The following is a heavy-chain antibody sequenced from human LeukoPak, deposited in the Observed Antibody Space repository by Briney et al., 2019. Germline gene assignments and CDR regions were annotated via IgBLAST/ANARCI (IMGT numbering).Heavy chain of an antibody. CDR2: VNPDGNEK. V-gene: IGHV3-7*04. CDR3: ARGQYQLL. CDR1: GFIFSSYW. D-gene: IGHD2-2*01. Sequence: PGGSLRLSCAASGFIFSSYWMSWVRQAPGKGLEWVAKVNPDGNEKYYVDSVRGRFTISKDNPKNSVYLQMDSLKAGDTAVYYCARGQYQLLWGKGALIIVSS. J-gene: IGHJ4*02.